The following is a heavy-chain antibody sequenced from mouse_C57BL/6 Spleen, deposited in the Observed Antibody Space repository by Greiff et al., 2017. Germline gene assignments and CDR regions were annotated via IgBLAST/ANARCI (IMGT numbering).Heavy chain of an antibody. D-gene: IGHD1-1*01. CDR3: ARENYYGSSPYAMDY. J-gene: IGHJ4*01. Sequence: EVKLVESEGGLVQPGSSMKLSCTASGFTFSDYYMAWVRQVPEKGLEWVANINYDGSSTYYLDSLKSRFIISRDNAKNILYLQMSSLKSEDTATYYCARENYYGSSPYAMDYWGQGTSVTVSS. CDR2: INYDGSST. CDR1: GFTFSDYY. V-gene: IGHV5-16*01.